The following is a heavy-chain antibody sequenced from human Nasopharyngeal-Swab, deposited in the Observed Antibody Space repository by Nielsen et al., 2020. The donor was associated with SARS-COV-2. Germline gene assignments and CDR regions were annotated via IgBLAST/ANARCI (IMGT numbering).Heavy chain of an antibody. CDR2: IYHSGST. D-gene: IGHD6-13*01. CDR3: ARGPTQQLVRDY. V-gene: IGHV4-4*02. Sequence: VRQAPGKGLEWIGEIYHSGSTNYNPSLKSRVTISVDKSKNQFSLKLSSVTAADTAVYYCARGPTQQLVRDYWGQGTLVTVSS. J-gene: IGHJ4*02.